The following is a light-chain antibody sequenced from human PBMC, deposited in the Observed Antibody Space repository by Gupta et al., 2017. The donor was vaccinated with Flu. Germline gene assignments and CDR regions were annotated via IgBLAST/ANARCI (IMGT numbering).Light chain of an antibody. J-gene: IGLJ3*02. V-gene: IGLV7-46*01. CDR2: DTS. CDR3: ILFQNGARRGV. CDR1: ICAVTRGHF. Sequence: QAVVPTQDLSRTVSPGRTVTLTCGFSICAVTRGHFPYWFQQKPGQAPRTLIYDTSYKHTWTAARFSGSLVGDKAALTLSGAQPEDEAEYYCILFQNGARRGVFGGGTKLTVL.